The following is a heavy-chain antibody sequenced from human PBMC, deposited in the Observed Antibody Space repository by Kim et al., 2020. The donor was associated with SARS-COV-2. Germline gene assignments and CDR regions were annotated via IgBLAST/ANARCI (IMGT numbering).Heavy chain of an antibody. J-gene: IGHJ4*02. V-gene: IGHV4-34*01. CDR1: GGSFSGYY. CDR2: INHSGST. Sequence: SETLSLTCAVYGGSFSGYYWSWIRQPPGKGLEWIGEINHSGSTNYNPSLKSRVTISVDTSKNQFSLKLSSVTAADTAVYYCARGLTRWMGSGFDYWGQGTLVTVSS. CDR3: ARGLTRWMGSGFDY. D-gene: IGHD6-19*01.